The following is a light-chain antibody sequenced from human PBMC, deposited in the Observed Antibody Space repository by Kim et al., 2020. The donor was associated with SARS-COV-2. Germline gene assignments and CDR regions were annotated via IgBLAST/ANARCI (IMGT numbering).Light chain of an antibody. CDR3: HQYSGSVAT. Sequence: DIQMTQSPSTLSASVGDRVTITCRASQSISSWLAWYQQKSGKAPKLLVYKASTLEGGVPSRFSGSGSGTEFTLTISSLQPDDFATYYCHQYSGSVATFGQGTKVEI. CDR1: QSISSW. CDR2: KAS. V-gene: IGKV1-5*03. J-gene: IGKJ1*01.